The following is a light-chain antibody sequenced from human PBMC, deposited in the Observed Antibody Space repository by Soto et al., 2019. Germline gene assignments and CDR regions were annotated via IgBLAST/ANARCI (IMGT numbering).Light chain of an antibody. J-gene: IGKJ1*01. V-gene: IGKV3-20*01. CDR2: GAS. Sequence: VLTQSPGTLSLSPGETATISCRTSQSVTTQLAWYQQKPGQSPRVIVHGASRRATGIPDRISGSGSGTDLTLTISGLEPEGSAVYYWQQYGCSAHTFGPGTKVDIK. CDR1: QSVTTQ. CDR3: QQYGCSAHT.